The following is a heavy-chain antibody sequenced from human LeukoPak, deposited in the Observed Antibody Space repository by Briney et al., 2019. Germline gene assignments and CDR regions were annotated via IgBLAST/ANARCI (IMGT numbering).Heavy chain of an antibody. CDR1: GGSISSGGYY. Sequence: SQTLSLTCTVSGGSISSGGYYWSWVRQHPGKGLEWIGYIYYSGSTNYNPSLKSRVTISVDTSKNQFSLKLSSVTAADTAVYYCARQDASYYYYGMDVWGQGTTVTVSS. D-gene: IGHD5-24*01. CDR3: ARQDASYYYYGMDV. V-gene: IGHV4-31*03. CDR2: IYYSGST. J-gene: IGHJ6*02.